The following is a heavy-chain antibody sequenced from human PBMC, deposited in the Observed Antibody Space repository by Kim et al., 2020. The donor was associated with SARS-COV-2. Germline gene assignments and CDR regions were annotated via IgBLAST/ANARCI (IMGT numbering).Heavy chain of an antibody. Sequence: GGSLRLSCAASGFTFSSYSMNWVRQAPGKGLEWVSSISSSSSYIYYADSVKGRFTISRDNAKNSLYLQMNSLRAEDTAVYYCAIPYPRRGQAFDYWGQGTLVTVSS. CDR2: ISSSSSYI. CDR3: AIPYPRRGQAFDY. CDR1: GFTFSSYS. V-gene: IGHV3-21*01. J-gene: IGHJ4*02. D-gene: IGHD3-10*01.